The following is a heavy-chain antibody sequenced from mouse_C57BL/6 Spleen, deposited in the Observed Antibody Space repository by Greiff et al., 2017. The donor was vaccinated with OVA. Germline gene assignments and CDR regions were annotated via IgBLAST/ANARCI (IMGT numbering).Heavy chain of an antibody. V-gene: IGHV1-85*01. CDR2: IYPRDGST. CDR3: ARRGYRDARDD. D-gene: IGHD2-14*01. CDR1: GYTFTSYD. J-gene: IGHJ4*01. Sequence: VQLQQSGPELVKPGASVKLSCKASGYTFTSYDINWVKQRPGQGLEWIGWIYPRDGSTKYNAKFKGKATLTVDTSSSTAYMELHSLTSEDAAVYFGARRGYRDARDDWGQGTSVTVSS.